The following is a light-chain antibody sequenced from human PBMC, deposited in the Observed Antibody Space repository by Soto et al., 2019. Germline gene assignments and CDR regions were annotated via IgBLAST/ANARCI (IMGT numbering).Light chain of an antibody. V-gene: IGKV3-15*01. CDR3: QQYSMWPYT. CDR2: GAS. J-gene: IGKJ2*01. CDR1: QSISSN. Sequence: EIVMTQSPATLSVSPGERATLSCRASQSISSNLAWYQQKPGQAPRLLIYGASTRATGISARFSGSGSGTEFTLTISSLQSEDFAVYYCQQYSMWPYTFGQGTKLEIK.